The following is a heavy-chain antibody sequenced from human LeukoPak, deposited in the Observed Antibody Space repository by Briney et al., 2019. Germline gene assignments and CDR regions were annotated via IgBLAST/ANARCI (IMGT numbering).Heavy chain of an antibody. CDR2: INHSGST. J-gene: IGHJ5*02. CDR3: ARGRGEWLRLFRFDP. D-gene: IGHD5-12*01. Sequence: MASETLSLTCAVYGGSFSGYYWNWIRQPPGKGLEWIGEINHSGSTNYNPSLKSRVTISVDTSKNQFSLKLSSVTAADTAVYYCARGRGEWLRLFRFDPWGQGTLVTVSS. V-gene: IGHV4-34*01. CDR1: GGSFSGYY.